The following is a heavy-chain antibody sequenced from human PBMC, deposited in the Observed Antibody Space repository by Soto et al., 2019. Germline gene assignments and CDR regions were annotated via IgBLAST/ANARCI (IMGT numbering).Heavy chain of an antibody. CDR1: GFTFSSYA. D-gene: IGHD5-18*01. CDR2: ISYDGSNK. V-gene: IGHV3-30-3*01. J-gene: IGHJ4*02. CDR3: ASGGYSYGDQFDY. Sequence: PGGSLRLSCAASGFTFSSYAMHWVRQAPGKGLEWVAVISYDGSNKYYADSVKGRFTISRDNSKNTLYLQMNSLRAEDTAVYYCASGGYSYGDQFDYWGQGXLVTVYS.